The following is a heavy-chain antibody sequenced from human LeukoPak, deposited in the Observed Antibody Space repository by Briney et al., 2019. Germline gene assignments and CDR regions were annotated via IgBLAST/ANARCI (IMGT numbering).Heavy chain of an antibody. Sequence: SEALSLTCTVSGGSINSRSYYWGWIRQPPGKGLEWNGSIYYSGSTYYNPSLKSRVTISVDTSKNQFSLKLSSVTAADTAVYYCARPFPGVAVAGAYYMDVWGKGTTVTISS. CDR3: ARPFPGVAVAGAYYMDV. CDR1: GGSINSRSYY. J-gene: IGHJ6*03. CDR2: IYYSGST. V-gene: IGHV4-39*01. D-gene: IGHD6-19*01.